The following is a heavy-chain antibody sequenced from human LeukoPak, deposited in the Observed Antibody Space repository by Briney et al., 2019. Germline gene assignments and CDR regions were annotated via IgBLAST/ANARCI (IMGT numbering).Heavy chain of an antibody. D-gene: IGHD3-22*01. Sequence: GGSLRLSCAASGFTFSSYETNWVRQAPGKGLEWVSYISSSGSTIYYADSVKGRFTISRDNAKNSLYLQMNSLRAEDTAVYYCARERYENSESYFDYWGQGTLVTVSS. CDR3: ARERYENSESYFDY. CDR1: GFTFSSYE. CDR2: ISSSGSTI. J-gene: IGHJ4*02. V-gene: IGHV3-48*03.